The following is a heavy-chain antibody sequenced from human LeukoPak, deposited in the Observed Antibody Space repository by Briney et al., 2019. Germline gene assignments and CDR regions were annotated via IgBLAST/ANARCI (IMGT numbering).Heavy chain of an antibody. J-gene: IGHJ4*02. D-gene: IGHD5-24*01. CDR2: ISYDEDNK. CDR1: GFTFRSYG. Sequence: GRSLRLSCAASGFTFRSYGMHWVRQAPGKGLEWVAVISYDEDNKFYADSVKGRFTISRDNSKNTLFLLTNSLRVEDTAVYYCAKEKRDGYNPFRDFDYWGQGTLVTVSS. CDR3: AKEKRDGYNPFRDFDY. V-gene: IGHV3-30*18.